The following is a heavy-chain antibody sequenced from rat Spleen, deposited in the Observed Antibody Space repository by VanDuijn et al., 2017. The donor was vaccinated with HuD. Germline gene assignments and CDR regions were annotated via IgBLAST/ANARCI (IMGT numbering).Heavy chain of an antibody. Sequence: EVQLVESGGGLVQPGRSLKLSCAASGFTFSSFAMAWVRQAPKKGLEWIATITSGGSYTYYPDSVKGRFTISRDNAKTTLYLQMDSLRSEDTATYYCAKDRYYGSEWYFDYWGQGVMVTVSS. CDR2: ITSGGSYT. V-gene: IGHV5S13*01. J-gene: IGHJ2*01. CDR1: GFTFSSFA. D-gene: IGHD1-6*01. CDR3: AKDRYYGSEWYFDY.